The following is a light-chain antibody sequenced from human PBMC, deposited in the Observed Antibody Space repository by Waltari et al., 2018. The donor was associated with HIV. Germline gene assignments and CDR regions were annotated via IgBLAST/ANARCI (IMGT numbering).Light chain of an antibody. J-gene: IGLJ2*01. V-gene: IGLV1-47*01. CDR3: AAWNDNLSGVV. Sequence: QSVLSQPPSASGTPGQRVTISCSGSSSNIGRFYVYWYRQLQGTTPPLLIYRDKQRPPGFPDRFSGSRSGTSASLAISGLRSEDEAYYYCAAWNDNLSGVVFGGGTELTVL. CDR2: RDK. CDR1: SSNIGRFY.